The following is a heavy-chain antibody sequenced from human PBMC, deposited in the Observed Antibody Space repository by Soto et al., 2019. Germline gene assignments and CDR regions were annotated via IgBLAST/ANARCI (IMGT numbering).Heavy chain of an antibody. CDR1: GYTFTSYG. V-gene: IGHV1-69*13. D-gene: IGHD2-2*02. J-gene: IGHJ6*02. CDR2: IIPIFGTA. Sequence: GASVKVSCKASGYTFTSYGISWVRQAPGQGLEWMGGIIPIFGTANYAQKFQGRVTITADESTSTAYTELSSLRSEDTAVYYCARGINIVVVPADIVSNYGMDVPGQRTTVTVSS. CDR3: ARGINIVVVPADIVSNYGMDV.